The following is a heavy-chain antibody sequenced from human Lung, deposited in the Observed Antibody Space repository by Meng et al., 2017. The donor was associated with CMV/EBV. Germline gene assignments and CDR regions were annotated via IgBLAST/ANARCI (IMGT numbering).Heavy chain of an antibody. V-gene: IGHV3-30*02. CDR2: IRYAGSNP. J-gene: IGHJ6*02. D-gene: IGHD2-2*01. Sequence: GESXKIPXAASGFSFSHYAMHWVRQAPGKGLEWVAFIRYAGSNPYYVDSVKGRFIISRDNSKRALYLQMNSLRAEDTAVYYCAKDLSYCTTTSCFEGSRFYYAMDVWGQGXTVTVSS. CDR3: AKDLSYCTTTSCFEGSRFYYAMDV. CDR1: GFSFSHYA.